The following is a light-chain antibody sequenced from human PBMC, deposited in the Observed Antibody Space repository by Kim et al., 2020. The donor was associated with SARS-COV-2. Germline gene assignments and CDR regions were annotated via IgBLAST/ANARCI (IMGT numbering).Light chain of an antibody. Sequence: QSALTQPPSVSGSPGQSVTISCTGTSSDVGSYNRVSWYQQPPGTAPKLIIYDVSDRPSGVPDRFSGSKSGNTASLTISGLQAEDEADYYCNSYTSSSTWVFGGGTQLTVL. CDR1: SSDVGSYNR. CDR2: DVS. J-gene: IGLJ3*02. V-gene: IGLV2-18*02. CDR3: NSYTSSSTWV.